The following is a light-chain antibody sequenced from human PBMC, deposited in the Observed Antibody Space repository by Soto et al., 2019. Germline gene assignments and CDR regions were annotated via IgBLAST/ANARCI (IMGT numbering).Light chain of an antibody. Sequence: ALTQPASVSGSPGQSITISCTGTSNDVGAFNFVSWYQQHPGKAPKVIIYEVSNRPSGVSNRFSGSKSGNTASLTISGLQAEDEADYYCNSYTTTSARVFGGGTKLTVL. CDR2: EVS. CDR3: NSYTTTSARV. V-gene: IGLV2-14*01. CDR1: SNDVGAFNF. J-gene: IGLJ3*02.